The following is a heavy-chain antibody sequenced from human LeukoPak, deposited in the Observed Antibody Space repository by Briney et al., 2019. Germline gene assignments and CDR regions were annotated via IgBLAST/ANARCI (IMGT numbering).Heavy chain of an antibody. CDR3: ARGPFGVVTFFDY. J-gene: IGHJ4*02. Sequence: SVKVSCKASGGTFSSYAISWVRQAPGQGLEWMGGIIPIFGTANYAQKFQGRVTITTDESTSTAYMELSSLRSEDTAVYYCARGPFGVVTFFDYWGQGTLVTVSS. D-gene: IGHD3-3*01. V-gene: IGHV1-69*05. CDR2: IIPIFGTA. CDR1: GGTFSSYA.